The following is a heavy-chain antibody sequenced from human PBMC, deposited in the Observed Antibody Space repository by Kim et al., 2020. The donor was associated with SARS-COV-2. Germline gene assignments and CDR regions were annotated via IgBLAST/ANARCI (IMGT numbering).Heavy chain of an antibody. D-gene: IGHD5-12*01. J-gene: IGHJ4*02. V-gene: IGHV3-7*01. CDR2: IKEDGSER. Sequence: GGSLRLSCVGSGFTFNSCYMTWVRQAPGRGLEWVANIKEDGSERSYVDSVKGRFTISRDNARNSLYLEMNSLRPEDTAVYYCARQGPGSPWLAFDSWGQGTLVTVSS. CDR3: ARQGPGSPWLAFDS. CDR1: GFTFNSCY.